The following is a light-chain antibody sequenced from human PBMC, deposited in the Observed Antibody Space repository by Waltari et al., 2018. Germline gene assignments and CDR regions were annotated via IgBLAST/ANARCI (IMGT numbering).Light chain of an antibody. J-gene: IGLJ2*01. CDR2: VSSAGSH. CDR3: QTWDTGTHVV. CDR1: SGHSSYA. Sequence: QVVLTQSPSASASLGASVKLTCTLSSGHSSYAIAWRQQQPEKGPRYLMKVSSAGSHQKGDGIPDRFSGSSSGTERYLAISSVQSEDEADYYCQTWDTGTHVVFGGGTKLTVL. V-gene: IGLV4-69*01.